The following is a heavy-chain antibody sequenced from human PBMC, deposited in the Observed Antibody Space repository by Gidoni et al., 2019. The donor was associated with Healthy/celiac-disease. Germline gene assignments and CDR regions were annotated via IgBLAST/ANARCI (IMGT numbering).Heavy chain of an antibody. Sequence: EVQLVESGGGLVKPGGSLRLSCAASGFTFSSYSMNWVRQAPGKGLEWVSSISSSSSYIYYADSVKGRFTISRDNAKNSLYLQMNSLRAEDTAVYYCARARRGNLVGATVRYDYWGQGTLVTVSS. D-gene: IGHD1-26*01. V-gene: IGHV3-21*01. J-gene: IGHJ4*02. CDR3: ARARRGNLVGATVRYDY. CDR1: GFTFSSYS. CDR2: ISSSSSYI.